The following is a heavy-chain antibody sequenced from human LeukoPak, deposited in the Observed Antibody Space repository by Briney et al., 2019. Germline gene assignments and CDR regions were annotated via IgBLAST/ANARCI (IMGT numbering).Heavy chain of an antibody. D-gene: IGHD1-7*01. CDR3: ARGRELRTETRNNWFDP. CDR1: GGSFSGYY. V-gene: IGHV4-34*01. J-gene: IGHJ5*02. Sequence: SETLSLTCAVYGGSFSGYYWSWIRQPPGKGLEWIGEINHSGSTNYNPSLKSRVTISVDTSKNQFSLKLSSVTAADTAVYYCARGRELRTETRNNWFDPWGQSTLVTVPS. CDR2: INHSGST.